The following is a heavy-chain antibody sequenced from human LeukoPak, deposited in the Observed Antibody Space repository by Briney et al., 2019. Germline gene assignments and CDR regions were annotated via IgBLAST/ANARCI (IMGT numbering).Heavy chain of an antibody. CDR3: ASLDYFDSSDYGDY. Sequence: GGSLRLSCAASGFTFNNYAMSWVRQAPGKGLEWVSAISGSGGSTYYVDSVKGRFTISRDNSKNTLYLQMNSLRAEDTALYYCASLDYFDSSDYGDYRGQGTLVTVSS. J-gene: IGHJ4*02. D-gene: IGHD3-22*01. CDR2: ISGSGGST. V-gene: IGHV3-23*01. CDR1: GFTFNNYA.